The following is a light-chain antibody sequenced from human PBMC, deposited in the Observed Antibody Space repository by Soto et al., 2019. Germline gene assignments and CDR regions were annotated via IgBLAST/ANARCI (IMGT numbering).Light chain of an antibody. CDR3: QQRSNWLWT. CDR1: QSVSRY. V-gene: IGKV3-11*01. J-gene: IGKJ1*01. Sequence: EIVLAQSPATLSLSPGERATLSCRASQSVSRYLAWYQQKPGQAPRLLIYDASNRATGIPARFSGSGSGTDFTLTISSLEPEDFAVYYCQQRSNWLWTFGQGTKWIS. CDR2: DAS.